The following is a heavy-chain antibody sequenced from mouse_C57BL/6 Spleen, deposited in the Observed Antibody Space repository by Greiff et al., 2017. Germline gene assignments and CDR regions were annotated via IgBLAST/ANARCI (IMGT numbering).Heavy chain of an antibody. CDR2: ISSGSSTI. D-gene: IGHD2-1*01. V-gene: IGHV5-17*01. CDR1: GFTFSDYG. J-gene: IGHJ3*01. Sequence: EVKLVESGGGLVKPGGSLKLSCAASGFTFSDYGMHWVRQAPEKGLEWVAYISSGSSTIYYADTVKGRFTISRDNAKNTLFLKMTSLRSEDTAMYYCARAGYGNYSWFAYWGQGTLVTVSA. CDR3: ARAGYGNYSWFAY.